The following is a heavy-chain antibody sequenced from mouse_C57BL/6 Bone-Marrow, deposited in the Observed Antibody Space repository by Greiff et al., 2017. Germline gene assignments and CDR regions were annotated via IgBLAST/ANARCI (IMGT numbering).Heavy chain of an antibody. J-gene: IGHJ1*03. CDR3: NNYRGVSLDV. D-gene: IGHD1-1*01. CDR2: IDPENGDT. CDR1: GFNIKDDY. Sequence: EVQLQQSGAELVRPGASVKLSCTASGFNIKDDYMHWVKQRPEQGLEWIGWIDPENGDTEYDSKFQGKATITADTSSNTAYLQLSSVTSDDAAVYYCNNYRGVSLDVWGTGTTVTVSS. V-gene: IGHV14-4*01.